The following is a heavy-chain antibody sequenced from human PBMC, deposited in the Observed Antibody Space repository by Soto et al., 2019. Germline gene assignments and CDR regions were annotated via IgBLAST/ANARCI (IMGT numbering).Heavy chain of an antibody. Sequence: GGSTRLSCAASGLTVCSSWMHWVRQDPGKGLVWVSRVSGDGSSTNYADSVKGRFTISRDNAKNTLYLQMNSLRAEDTAVYYCARGEDIVVVPAAGGAFDIWGQGTMVTVSS. CDR3: ARGEDIVVVPAAGGAFDI. D-gene: IGHD2-2*01. J-gene: IGHJ3*02. V-gene: IGHV3-74*01. CDR1: GLTVCSSW. CDR2: VSGDGSST.